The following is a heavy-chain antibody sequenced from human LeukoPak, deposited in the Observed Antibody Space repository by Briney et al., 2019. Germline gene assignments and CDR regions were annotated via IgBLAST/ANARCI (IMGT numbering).Heavy chain of an antibody. D-gene: IGHD1-14*01. CDR3: ARDLGMSY. J-gene: IGHJ4*02. Sequence: PGGSLRLSCAVSGVSVSRNYMCWARQAPGKGLEWVSVIYSGGSTYYADSVKGRFTISRDNSKNTLYLQMNSLRAEDTAVYYCARDLGMSYWGQGTLVTVSS. CDR1: GVSVSRNY. CDR2: IYSGGST. V-gene: IGHV3-66*01.